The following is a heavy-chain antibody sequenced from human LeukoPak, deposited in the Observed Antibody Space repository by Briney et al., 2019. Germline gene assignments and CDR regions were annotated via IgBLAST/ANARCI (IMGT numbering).Heavy chain of an antibody. V-gene: IGHV4-61*02. CDR1: GGSISSGSYY. CDR2: IYTSGSN. J-gene: IGHJ6*03. D-gene: IGHD3-10*01. Sequence: SETLSLTCTVSGGSISSGSYYWSWIPQPAGTGLEGIVCIYTSGSNNYNPSRKSSITISVYTSKNQLSLNLSSAAAADTAVYYCARDVYGSGSFFSGHYYYYYMDVWGKGTTVTTSS. CDR3: ARDVYGSGSFFSGHYYYYYMDV.